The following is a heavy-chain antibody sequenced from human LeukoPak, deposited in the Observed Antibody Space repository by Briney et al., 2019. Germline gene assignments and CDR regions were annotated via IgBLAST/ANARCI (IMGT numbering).Heavy chain of an antibody. J-gene: IGHJ4*02. V-gene: IGHV1-69*13. Sequence: ASVKFSCKVSGYTLTELSMHWVRQAPGQGLEWMGGIIPIFGTANYAQKFQGRVTITADESTSTAYMELSSLRSEDTAVYYCAREGGRTRFDYWGQGTLVTVSS. CDR3: AREGGRTRFDY. CDR1: GYTLTELS. CDR2: IIPIFGTA. D-gene: IGHD1-26*01.